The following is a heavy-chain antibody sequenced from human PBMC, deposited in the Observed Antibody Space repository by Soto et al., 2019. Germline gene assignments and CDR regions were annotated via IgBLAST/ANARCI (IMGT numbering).Heavy chain of an antibody. V-gene: IGHV3-74*01. CDR1: GFTFSSYW. CDR2: INSDGSST. D-gene: IGHD2-21*02. CDR3: AGMGAYCGGDCYSPYNWFYP. J-gene: IGHJ5*02. Sequence: EVQLVESGGGLVQPGGSLRLSCAASGFTFSSYWMHWVRQAPGKGLVWVSRINSDGSSTSYADSVKGRFTISRDNAKNTLYLQMNSMRAEDTAVYYWAGMGAYCGGDCYSPYNWFYPWGQGTLVTVSS.